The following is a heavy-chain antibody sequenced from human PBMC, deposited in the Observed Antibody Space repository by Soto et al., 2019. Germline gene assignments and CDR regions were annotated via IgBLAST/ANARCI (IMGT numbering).Heavy chain of an antibody. D-gene: IGHD3-22*01. V-gene: IGHV3-33*01. CDR1: GFTFSSYG. J-gene: IGHJ4*02. Sequence: LRLSCAASGFTFSSYGMHWVRQAPGKGLEWVAVIWYDGSNKYYADSVKGRFTISRDNSKNTLYLQMNSLRAEDTAVYYCARTYDSSGPFDYWGQGTLVTVSS. CDR3: ARTYDSSGPFDY. CDR2: IWYDGSNK.